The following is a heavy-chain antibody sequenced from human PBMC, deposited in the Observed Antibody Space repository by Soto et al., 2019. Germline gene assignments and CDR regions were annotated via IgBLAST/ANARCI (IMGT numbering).Heavy chain of an antibody. D-gene: IGHD6-19*01. CDR1: GFTFSSYS. V-gene: IGHV3-48*02. J-gene: IGHJ4*02. CDR2: ISSSSGTI. Sequence: GGSLRLSCAASGFTFSSYSMDWVRQAPGKGLEWVSYISSSSGTIYYADSVKGRFTISRDNAKNSLYLQMNSLRDEDTAVYYCAREKDSSGWYAHFFDYWGQGALVTVSS. CDR3: AREKDSSGWYAHFFDY.